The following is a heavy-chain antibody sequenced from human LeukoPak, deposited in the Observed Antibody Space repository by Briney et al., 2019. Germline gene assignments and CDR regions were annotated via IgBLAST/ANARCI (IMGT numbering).Heavy chain of an antibody. J-gene: IGHJ4*02. CDR2: ISSSSSYI. CDR3: ARDGADYDFWSGYYKYRHFDY. D-gene: IGHD3-3*01. Sequence: GGSLRLSCAASGFTFSSYSMNWVRQAPGKGREWVSSISSSSSYIYYADSVKGRFTISRDNAKNSLYLQMNSLRAEDTAVYYCARDGADYDFWSGYYKYRHFDYWGQGTLVTVSS. V-gene: IGHV3-21*01. CDR1: GFTFSSYS.